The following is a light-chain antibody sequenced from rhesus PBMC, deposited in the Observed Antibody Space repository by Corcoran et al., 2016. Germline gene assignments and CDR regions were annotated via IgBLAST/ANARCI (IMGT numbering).Light chain of an antibody. CDR1: QDISNG. J-gene: IGKJ1*01. Sequence: DIQMTQSPSSLSASVGDKVTITCRASQDISNGLAWYQQKPGKAPKLLIYAASTSNSGVPSSFRGRGSGTDCTLTISSLQPEDFAVYYCQQRYNYPWTFGQGTKVEIK. CDR2: AAS. V-gene: IGKV1-33*01. CDR3: QQRYNYPWT.